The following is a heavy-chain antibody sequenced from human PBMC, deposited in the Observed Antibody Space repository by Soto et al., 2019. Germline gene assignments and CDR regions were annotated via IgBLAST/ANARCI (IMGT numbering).Heavy chain of an antibody. CDR2: IYYSGST. CDR1: GGSISSYY. V-gene: IGHV4-59*01. CDR3: ARGGWSVDY. J-gene: IGHJ4*02. Sequence: SETLSLTCTVSGGSISSYYWSWIRQPPGKGLEWIGYIYYSGSTNYNPSLNSRVTISVDTSKNQFSLQLSSVTAADTAVYCCARGGWSVDYWGRGTLVTVSS. D-gene: IGHD6-19*01.